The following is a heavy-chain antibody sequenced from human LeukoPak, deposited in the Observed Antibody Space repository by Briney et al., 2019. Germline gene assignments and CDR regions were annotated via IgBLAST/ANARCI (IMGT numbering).Heavy chain of an antibody. CDR3: AKEGYDDFWSGYYPPPGAFDI. D-gene: IGHD3-3*01. J-gene: IGHJ3*02. V-gene: IGHV3-23*01. Sequence: PGGSLRLPCAASGFTFSSYAMSWVRQAPGKGLEWVSAISGSGGSTYYADSVKGRFTISRDNSKNTLYLQMNSLRAEDTAVYYCAKEGYDDFWSGYYPPPGAFDIWGQGTMVTVSS. CDR1: GFTFSSYA. CDR2: ISGSGGST.